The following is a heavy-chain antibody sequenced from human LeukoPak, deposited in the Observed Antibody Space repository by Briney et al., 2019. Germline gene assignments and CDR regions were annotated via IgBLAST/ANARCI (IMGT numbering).Heavy chain of an antibody. CDR3: ASLLNGGVSHWFDP. J-gene: IGHJ5*02. Sequence: SETLSLTCTVSGGSITSSTSYWGWIRQPPGKGLEWIGTIYYSGSTYYDPSLKSRATMSVDTSKNQFSLKLSSVTAADTAVYYCASLLNGGVSHWFDPWGQGTLVTVSS. D-gene: IGHD7-27*01. CDR1: GGSITSSTSY. V-gene: IGHV4-39*01. CDR2: IYYSGST.